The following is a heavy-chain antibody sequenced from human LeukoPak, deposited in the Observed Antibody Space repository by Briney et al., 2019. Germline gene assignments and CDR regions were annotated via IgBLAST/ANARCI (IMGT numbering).Heavy chain of an antibody. CDR3: ARDQDHKAVAGIDY. CDR2: IIPILGIA. J-gene: IGHJ4*02. CDR1: GYTFSGYS. Sequence: SVKVSCKASGYTFSGYSMNWMRQAPGQGLEWMGRIIPILGIANYAQKFQGRVTITADKSTSTAYMELSSLRSEDTAVYYCARDQDHKAVAGIDYWGQGTLVTVSS. V-gene: IGHV1-69*04. D-gene: IGHD6-19*01.